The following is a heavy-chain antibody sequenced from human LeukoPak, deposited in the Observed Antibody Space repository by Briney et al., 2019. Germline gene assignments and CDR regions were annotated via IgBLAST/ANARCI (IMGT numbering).Heavy chain of an antibody. CDR2: ISGSGGNT. CDR1: GLTSNSHA. CDR3: AKEEWITHAFDI. J-gene: IGHJ3*02. V-gene: IGHV3-23*01. Sequence: VGSLRLSCAASGLTSNSHAMSWIRQAPARGLEWVSSISGSGGNTYYADSVKGRFTVSRDNSKNTLYLKMNSLRAEETDVYYCAKEEWITHAFDIWGQGTMVTVSS. D-gene: IGHD3-16*01.